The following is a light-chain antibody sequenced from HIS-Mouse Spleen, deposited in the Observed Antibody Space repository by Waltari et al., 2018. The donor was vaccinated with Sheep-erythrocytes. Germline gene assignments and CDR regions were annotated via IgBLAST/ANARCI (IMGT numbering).Light chain of an antibody. CDR1: RSDVGGSNY. J-gene: IGLJ3*02. Sequence: QSALTQPPSASGSPGQSVTISCTGTRSDVGGSNYVSWYQQHPGKAPKPMIYEVSKRPSGVPDRFSGSKSGNTASLTVSGLQAEDEADYYCSSYAGSNNWVFGGGTKLTVL. CDR3: SSYAGSNNWV. CDR2: EVS. V-gene: IGLV2-8*01.